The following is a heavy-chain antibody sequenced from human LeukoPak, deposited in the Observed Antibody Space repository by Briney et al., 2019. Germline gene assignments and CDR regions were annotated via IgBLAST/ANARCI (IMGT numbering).Heavy chain of an antibody. V-gene: IGHV3-33*01. D-gene: IGHD3-10*01. CDR3: ARDGQNGSPYATDV. Sequence: GRSLRLSCAASGFTFRSHGMHWVRQAPGKGPEWVAGIWYDGSNEDYADSVKGRFTISRDNSKNTLYLQMNSLRVEDTAVYYCARDGQNGSPYATDVWGQGTTVTVSS. J-gene: IGHJ6*02. CDR2: IWYDGSNE. CDR1: GFTFRSHG.